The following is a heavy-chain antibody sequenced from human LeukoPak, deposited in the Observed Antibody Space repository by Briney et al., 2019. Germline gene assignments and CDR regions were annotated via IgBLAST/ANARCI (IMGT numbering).Heavy chain of an antibody. CDR3: ARDGMLGYCSGDSCYLDAFDI. J-gene: IGHJ3*02. CDR2: IKQDGSEK. D-gene: IGHD2-15*01. CDR1: GFTFSSYA. V-gene: IGHV3-7*01. Sequence: PGGSLRLSCAASGFTFSSYAMSWVRQAPGKGLEWVADIKQDGSEKYYVDSVKGRFTISRQNAKNSLYLQMNSLRAEDTAVYYCARDGMLGYCSGDSCYLDAFDIWGQGTTVTVSS.